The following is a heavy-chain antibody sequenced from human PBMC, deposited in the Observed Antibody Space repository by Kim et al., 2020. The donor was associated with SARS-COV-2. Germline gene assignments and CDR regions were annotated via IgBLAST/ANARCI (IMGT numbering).Heavy chain of an antibody. V-gene: IGHV3-9*01. CDR3: ASINSFDY. Sequence: SGSIGYADSVKGRFTISRDNAKNSLYLQMNSLRAEDTALYYCASINSFDYWGQGTLVTVSS. D-gene: IGHD3-3*02. J-gene: IGHJ4*02. CDR2: SGSI.